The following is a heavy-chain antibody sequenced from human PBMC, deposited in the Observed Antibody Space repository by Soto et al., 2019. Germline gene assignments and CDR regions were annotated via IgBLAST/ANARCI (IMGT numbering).Heavy chain of an antibody. V-gene: IGHV3-15*01. D-gene: IGHD2-8*01. CDR2: IKSKTDGGTI. CDR1: GFTFSYAW. J-gene: IGHJ4*02. Sequence: GASLSLCWAGSGFTFSYAWRSWVQQAQGKGLEWGGRIKSKTDGGTIDYAVSVKGRFTISRDDSKNTLYLQMNSLKTEDTAVYYCTIGLRRVYTRFTPGFGYWGQGTLVTVSS. CDR3: TIGLRRVYTRFTPGFGY.